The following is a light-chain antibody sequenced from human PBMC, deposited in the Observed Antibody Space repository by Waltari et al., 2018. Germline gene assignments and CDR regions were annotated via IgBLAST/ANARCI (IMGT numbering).Light chain of an antibody. Sequence: EIVLTQSPGTLSLSQGARGTLSCRASQSVSRFLAWYQQIPGQPPRLLIYGASTRATGIPDRFSGSGSGTDFSLTISRLEPEDFAVYYCQKYDRLPATFGQGTKVEIK. CDR3: QKYDRLPAT. CDR1: QSVSRF. CDR2: GAS. V-gene: IGKV3-20*01. J-gene: IGKJ1*01.